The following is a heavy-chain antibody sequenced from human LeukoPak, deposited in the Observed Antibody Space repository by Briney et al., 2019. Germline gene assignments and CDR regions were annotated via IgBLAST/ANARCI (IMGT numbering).Heavy chain of an antibody. D-gene: IGHD6-13*01. J-gene: IGHJ5*02. V-gene: IGHV1-18*01. CDR3: ARDFGQQTPRGFDP. CDR1: GGTFSSYG. Sequence: GSSVKVSCKASGGTFSSYGISWVRQAPGQGLEWMGWISAYNGNTNYAQKLQGRVTMTTDTSTSTAYMELRSLRSDDTAVYYCARDFGQQTPRGFDPWGQGTLVTVSS. CDR2: ISAYNGNT.